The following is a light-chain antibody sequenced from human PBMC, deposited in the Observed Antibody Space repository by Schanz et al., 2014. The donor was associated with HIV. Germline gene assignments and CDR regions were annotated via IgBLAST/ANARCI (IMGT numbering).Light chain of an antibody. CDR1: QSVSGSS. V-gene: IGKV3-20*01. CDR2: ATS. Sequence: IVLTQSPGTLSLSPGEGATLSCRASQSVSGSSLAWYQQKPGQAPRLLLYATSSRATGIPDRFSGSGSGTDFTLTISRLEPEDFAVYYCQQCSNSPLTFGGGTKVEIK. J-gene: IGKJ4*01. CDR3: QQCSNSPLT.